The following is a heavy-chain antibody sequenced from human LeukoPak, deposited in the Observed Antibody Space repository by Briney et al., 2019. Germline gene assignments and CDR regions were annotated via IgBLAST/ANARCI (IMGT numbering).Heavy chain of an antibody. V-gene: IGHV3-21*01. CDR2: ISSSSSYI. CDR3: ARGGIAAAGTTDY. CDR1: GFTFSSYS. D-gene: IGHD6-13*01. Sequence: GGSLRLSCAASGFTFSSYSMNWVRQAPGKGLEWVSSISSSSSYIYYADSVKGRFTISRDNAKNSLYLQMNSLRAEDTAVYYCARGGIAAAGTTDYWGQGTLVTVSS. J-gene: IGHJ4*02.